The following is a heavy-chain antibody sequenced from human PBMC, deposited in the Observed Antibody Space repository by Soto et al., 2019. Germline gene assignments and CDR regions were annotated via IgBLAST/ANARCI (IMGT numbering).Heavy chain of an antibody. CDR2: ISWNSGSI. J-gene: IGHJ3*02. D-gene: IGHD6-6*01. CDR1: GFTFDDYA. V-gene: IGHV3-9*01. Sequence: EVQLVESVGGLVQPGRSLRLSCAASGFTFDDYAMHRVRQAPGKGLELVSGISWNSGSIGYADSVKGRFTISRDNAKNSLYLQMNSLRAEDTALYYCAKDLAARLRLDAFDIWGQGTMVTVSS. CDR3: AKDLAARLRLDAFDI.